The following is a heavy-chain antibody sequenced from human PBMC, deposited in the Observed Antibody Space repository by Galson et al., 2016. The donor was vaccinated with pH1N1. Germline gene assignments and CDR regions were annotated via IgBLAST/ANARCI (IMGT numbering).Heavy chain of an antibody. V-gene: IGHV5-51*01. D-gene: IGHD1-26*01. CDR3: ARYSGSFFFDY. CDR1: GYSFSSYW. J-gene: IGHJ4*02. CDR2: MYPDDSDI. Sequence: QSEAEVKKPGESLKISCQVSGYSFSSYWVAWVRQMPGKGLEWMAIMYPDDSDIKYSPSFEGRVTISADKSISTAYLQWSSLKASDTAMYYCARYSGSFFFDYWGQGTLVTVSS.